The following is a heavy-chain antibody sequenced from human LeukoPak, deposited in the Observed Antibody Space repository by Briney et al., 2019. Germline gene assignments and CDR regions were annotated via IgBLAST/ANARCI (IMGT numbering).Heavy chain of an antibody. CDR3: AGSSKWYFFEF. CDR1: VDSIRSYY. J-gene: IGHJ4*02. V-gene: IGHV4-59*01. D-gene: IGHD2-2*01. Sequence: SETLSLTCAVPVDSIRSYYWNWIRQSPGKGLEWIGYVYYTGSSNYHPSLRGRVTMSVDMSRSQVSLTLSSVRDADTAVYYCAGSSKWYFFEFWGQGTRVTVSS. CDR2: VYYTGSS.